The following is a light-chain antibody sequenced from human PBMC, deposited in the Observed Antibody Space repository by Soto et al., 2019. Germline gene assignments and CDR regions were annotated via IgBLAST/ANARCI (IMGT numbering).Light chain of an antibody. CDR3: SSLSGWV. J-gene: IGLJ3*02. CDR2: GNS. V-gene: IGLV1-40*01. Sequence: QSVLTQPPSVSGAPGQRVTISCTGSSSNIGAGYDVHWYQQLPGTAPKLLIYGNSNRPSGVPDRFSGSKSGTSASLAITGLRAEDEADYYDSSLSGWVFGGGTKLTVL. CDR1: SSNIGAGYD.